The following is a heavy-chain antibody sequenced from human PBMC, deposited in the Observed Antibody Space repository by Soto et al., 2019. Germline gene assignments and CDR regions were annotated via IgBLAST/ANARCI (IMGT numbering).Heavy chain of an antibody. J-gene: IGHJ4*02. Sequence: GGSLRLSCAASGFTFSSYSMNWVRQAPGKGLEWVSSISSSSSYIYYADSVKGRFTISRDNAKNSLYLQMNSLRAEDTAEYYCARHLGPYCSVGSSLVFYWGQGTVVTVPS. CDR3: ARHLGPYCSVGSSLVFY. V-gene: IGHV3-21*01. D-gene: IGHD2-15*01. CDR2: ISSSSSYI. CDR1: GFTFSSYS.